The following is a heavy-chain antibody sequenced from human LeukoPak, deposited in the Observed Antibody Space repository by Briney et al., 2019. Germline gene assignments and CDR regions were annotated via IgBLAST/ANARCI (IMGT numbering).Heavy chain of an antibody. V-gene: IGHV6-1*01. CDR2: TYYRSKWYN. J-gene: IGHJ5*01. CDR3: ARLVGASWFDS. Sequence: SQTVSLTCAISGYSVSTNSATWTWHRQSPSRGLEWLGSTYYRSKWYNDYAVSMKSRITSNPDTSKNQFSLQLNSVTPEDTAVYYCARLVGASWFDSWGQGTLVTVSS. D-gene: IGHD1-26*01. CDR1: GYSVSTNSAT.